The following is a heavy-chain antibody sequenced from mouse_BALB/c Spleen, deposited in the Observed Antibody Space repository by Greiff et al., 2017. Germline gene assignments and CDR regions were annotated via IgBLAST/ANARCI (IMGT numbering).Heavy chain of an antibody. V-gene: IGHV3-8*02. J-gene: IGHJ3*01. D-gene: IGHD2-2*01. Sequence: EVHLVESGPSLVKPSQTLSLTCSVTGDSITSGYWNWIRKFPGNKLEYMGYISYSGSTYYNPSLKSRISITRDTSKNQYYLQLNSVTTEDTATYYCARWGYPSFAYWGQGTLVTVSA. CDR1: GDSITSGY. CDR2: ISYSGST. CDR3: ARWGYPSFAY.